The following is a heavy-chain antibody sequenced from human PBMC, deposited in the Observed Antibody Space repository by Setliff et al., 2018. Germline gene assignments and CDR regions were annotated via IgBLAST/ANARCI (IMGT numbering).Heavy chain of an antibody. Sequence: PSETLSLTCAVSGYSISSGYNWGWIRQPPGKGLEWIASIYYRGSTSYNSSLKSRVSISVDTSKNQFSLNLNSVTAADTAVYYCAPLTGDRGVDYWGQGRLVTVSS. CDR1: GYSISSGYN. V-gene: IGHV4-38-2*01. CDR3: APLTGDRGVDY. CDR2: IYYRGST. D-gene: IGHD7-27*01. J-gene: IGHJ4*02.